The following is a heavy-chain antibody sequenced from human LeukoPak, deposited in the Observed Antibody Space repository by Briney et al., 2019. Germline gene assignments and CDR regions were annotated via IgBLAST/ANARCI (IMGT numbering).Heavy chain of an antibody. V-gene: IGHV4-39*01. D-gene: IGHD2-2*01. CDR3: ARHVSYCSSANCYRSYYYYMDV. CDR1: GDSISGSNFY. CDR2: IDYSGTT. J-gene: IGHJ6*03. Sequence: PSETLSLTCTVSGDSISGSNFYWGWIRQSPGKGLEWIGSIDYSGTTYYSSSLKSRVTLSVDTPNNQFSLTLTYLTAADTAVYYCARHVSYCSSANCYRSYYYYMDVWDKGTTVTISS.